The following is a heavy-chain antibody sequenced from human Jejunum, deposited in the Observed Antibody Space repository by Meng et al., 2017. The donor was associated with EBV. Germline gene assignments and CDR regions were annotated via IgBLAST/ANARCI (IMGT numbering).Heavy chain of an antibody. CDR1: GYTFTRYT. D-gene: IGHD4-17*01. Sequence: QVQLVQSGAEVKKPGASVKVSCKASGYTFTRYTLHWVRQAPGQRLEWMGWISTDNGNTNSAQKFQGRVTMTTDTSTSTAYMELRSLRSDDTAIYYCARCGAAVTMYFDWRGQGTLVTVYS. CDR3: ARCGAAVTMYFDW. CDR2: ISTDNGNT. J-gene: IGHJ4*02. V-gene: IGHV1-3*04.